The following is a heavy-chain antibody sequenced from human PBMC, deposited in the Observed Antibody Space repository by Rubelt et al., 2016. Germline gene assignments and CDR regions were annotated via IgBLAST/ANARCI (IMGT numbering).Heavy chain of an antibody. CDR2: IYPGDFDT. Sequence: VQLVQSGVEVKKPGESLKTSCKGSGYSFTSYWIGWVRQMPGKGLEWMGIIYPGDFDTRYSPSFKRQVTLSADNSISTAYLQWSRLKATYTAMYYCARGTTVTNDNWFDPWVQGTLVTVSS. J-gene: IGHJ5*02. CDR1: GYSFTSYW. D-gene: IGHD4-17*01. V-gene: IGHV5-51*01. CDR3: ARGTTVTNDNWFDP.